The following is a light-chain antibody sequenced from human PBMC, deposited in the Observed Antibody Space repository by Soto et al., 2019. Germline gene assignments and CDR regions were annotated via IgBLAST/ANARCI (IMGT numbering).Light chain of an antibody. CDR3: HQYGSAPAWT. Sequence: EIVLTQSPGTLSLFPGERATLSCRASQSISSNYLAWYQHKPGQAPRLLIHGVSNRATGIPDRFSGAGSGTDFTLTISRLEPEDFAVYYCHQYGSAPAWTFGQGTKVEIK. V-gene: IGKV3-20*01. CDR2: GVS. J-gene: IGKJ1*01. CDR1: QSISSNY.